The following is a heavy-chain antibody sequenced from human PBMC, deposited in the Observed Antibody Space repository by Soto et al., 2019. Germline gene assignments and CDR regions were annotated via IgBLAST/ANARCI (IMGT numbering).Heavy chain of an antibody. D-gene: IGHD2-2*01. V-gene: IGHV1-2*02. Sequence: QVQLVQSGADVKTPGDSVRVSCKASGYTFTGYYVHWVREAPGQGLEWMGWINPETGGTSYAQKFQGRVTLSRDTSINTAYLELSRLRFYDAAVYFCARERYQVISDGMDVWGQWTTVTVSS. J-gene: IGHJ6*02. CDR3: ARERYQVISDGMDV. CDR2: INPETGGT. CDR1: GYTFTGYY.